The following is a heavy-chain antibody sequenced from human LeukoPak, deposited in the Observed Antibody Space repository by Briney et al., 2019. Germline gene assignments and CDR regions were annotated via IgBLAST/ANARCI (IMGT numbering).Heavy chain of an antibody. CDR3: ARGPAGYN. D-gene: IGHD1-1*01. J-gene: IGHJ4*02. V-gene: IGHV3-53*01. CDR2: IYSGGST. CDR1: GFTVSSNH. Sequence: TGGSLRLSSAASGFTVSSNHMSWVRQAPGKGLEWVSVIYSGGSTDYADSVKGRFTISRDNLKNTLYLQMNSLRAEDTAVYYCARGPAGYNWGQGTLVTFSS.